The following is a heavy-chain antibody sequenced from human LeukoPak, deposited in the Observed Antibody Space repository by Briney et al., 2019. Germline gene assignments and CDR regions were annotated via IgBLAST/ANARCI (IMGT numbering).Heavy chain of an antibody. CDR1: GGSFSGYY. V-gene: IGHV4-34*01. CDR2: INHSGST. CDR3: ARGRGYCSGGSCYFDY. Sequence: SETLSLTCAVYGGSFSGYYWSWIRQPPGKGLEWIGAINHSGSTNYNPSLKSRVTISVDTSKNQFSLKLSSVTAADTAVYYCARGRGYCSGGSCYFDYWGQGTLVTVSS. D-gene: IGHD2-15*01. J-gene: IGHJ4*02.